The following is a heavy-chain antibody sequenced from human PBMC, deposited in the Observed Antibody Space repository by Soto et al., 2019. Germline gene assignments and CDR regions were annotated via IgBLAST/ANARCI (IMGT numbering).Heavy chain of an antibody. CDR2: ISPFNGNT. CDR3: AREGGSPYYYYGMDG. J-gene: IGHJ6*02. V-gene: IGHV1-18*01. Sequence: ASVKVSCKSSGYPFTHYGITWIRQAPGQGLEWMGWISPFNGNTNYGQTLQGRVTLTTDTSTSTVFMELRSLTSDDTAVYYCAREGGSPYYYYGMDGWGQGTPVTVSS. CDR1: GYPFTHYG.